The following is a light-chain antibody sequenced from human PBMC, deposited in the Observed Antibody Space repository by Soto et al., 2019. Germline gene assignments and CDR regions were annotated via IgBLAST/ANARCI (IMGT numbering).Light chain of an antibody. Sequence: DIAMTQSPSSLSASVGDTVTITSRASQSISIHLNWYQQKAGKAPKLLIYAASSLQSGVPSRVSASGSGTDVTLTINGLQPEEFATYDGQQTYSTPRTFGGGTKVDIK. CDR2: AAS. V-gene: IGKV1-39*01. CDR1: QSISIH. CDR3: QQTYSTPRT. J-gene: IGKJ4*01.